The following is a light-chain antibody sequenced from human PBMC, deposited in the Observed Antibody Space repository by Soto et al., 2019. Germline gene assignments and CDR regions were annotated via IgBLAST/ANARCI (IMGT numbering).Light chain of an antibody. Sequence: DIQMTQSPASLSASVGDRVTITCRASQSISNYLNWYQQKPGKAPNLLIYAASSLRSGVPSRFSGSGSGTDFNLTISSLQPEACATYSCQQFYTTLFTFGPGTNVEIK. CDR3: QQFYTTLFT. J-gene: IGKJ3*01. CDR1: QSISNY. CDR2: AAS. V-gene: IGKV1-39*01.